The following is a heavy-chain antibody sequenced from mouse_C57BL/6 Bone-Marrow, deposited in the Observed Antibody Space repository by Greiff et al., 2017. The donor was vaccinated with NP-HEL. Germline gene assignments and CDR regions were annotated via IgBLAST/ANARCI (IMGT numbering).Heavy chain of an antibody. CDR2: ISSGSSTI. J-gene: IGHJ2*01. CDR3: ARTYYYGRPDY. V-gene: IGHV5-17*01. CDR1: GFTFSDYG. Sequence: EVQLVESGGGLVKPGGSLKLSCAASGFTFSDYGMHWVRQAPEKGLEWVAYISSGSSTIYYADTVKGRFPISRDNAKNTLFLQMTSLRSEDTAMFYCARTYYYGRPDYGGQGTTLTVSA. D-gene: IGHD1-1*01.